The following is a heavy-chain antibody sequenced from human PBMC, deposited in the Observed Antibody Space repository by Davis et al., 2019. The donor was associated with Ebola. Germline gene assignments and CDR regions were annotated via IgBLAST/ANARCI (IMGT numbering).Heavy chain of an antibody. CDR3: ARTYYYDSSFDY. J-gene: IGHJ4*02. CDR2: IKEDGGEK. Sequence: GESLKISCAASGLIFNNYWMSWIRQAPGKGPEWVAIIKEDGGEKYYVDSVKGRFTISRDNAKNSLYLQMSSLRAEDTAVYYCARTYYYDSSFDYWGQGTLVTVSS. D-gene: IGHD3-22*01. CDR1: GLIFNNYW. V-gene: IGHV3-7*01.